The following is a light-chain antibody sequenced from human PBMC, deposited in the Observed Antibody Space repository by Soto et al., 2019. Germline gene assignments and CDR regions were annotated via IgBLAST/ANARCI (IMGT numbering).Light chain of an antibody. Sequence: DIQMTQSPSTLSESVGDRVTITCGASQSISSWLAWYQQKPGKAPKLLIYDASSLESGVPSRFSGSGSGTEFTLTISSLQPDDFATYYCQQYNSYSALTFGGGTKVEIK. V-gene: IGKV1-5*01. CDR1: QSISSW. CDR2: DAS. CDR3: QQYNSYSALT. J-gene: IGKJ4*01.